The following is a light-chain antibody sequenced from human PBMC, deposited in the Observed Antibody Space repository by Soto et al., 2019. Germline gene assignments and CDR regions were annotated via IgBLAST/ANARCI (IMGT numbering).Light chain of an antibody. V-gene: IGKV3D-15*01. CDR1: QSVSTN. CDR2: GAS. Sequence: IVMTQSPATLSVSPGQRATLSCRASQSVSTNLAWYQQKPGQAPRLLIYGASTRATGIPARFSGSGSGTEFTPTISGLQSDDFAVYYCQQYRNWPPWTVGQGTRVDFK. J-gene: IGKJ1*01. CDR3: QQYRNWPPWT.